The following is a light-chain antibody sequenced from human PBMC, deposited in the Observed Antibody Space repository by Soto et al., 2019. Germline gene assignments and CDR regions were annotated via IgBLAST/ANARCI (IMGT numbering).Light chain of an antibody. Sequence: DIQMTQSPSTLSASVGDRVTITCRASQSISSWLAWYQQKPGKAPKLLIYDASSLESGVPSRFSGSGSGTEFTLTISSLQPDDFATYDCQQYNSYFTFGGGTKVEIK. CDR1: QSISSW. CDR3: QQYNSYFT. J-gene: IGKJ4*01. CDR2: DAS. V-gene: IGKV1-5*01.